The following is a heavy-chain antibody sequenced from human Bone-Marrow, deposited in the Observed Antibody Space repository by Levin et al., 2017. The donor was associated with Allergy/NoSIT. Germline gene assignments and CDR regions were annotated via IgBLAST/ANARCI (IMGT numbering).Heavy chain of an antibody. J-gene: IGHJ5*02. CDR3: ARAGVVVETGWFDP. Sequence: LRLSCSVSSDSIRSGNSYWSWIRQPPGKGLEFIGYIYYSGKAYYNPSLESRVTMSVDTSKNRFSLQMSSVTAADTAVYYCARAGVVVETGWFDPWGQGTLVTVSS. V-gene: IGHV4-30-4*01. D-gene: IGHD2-15*01. CDR1: SDSIRSGNSY. CDR2: IYYSGKA.